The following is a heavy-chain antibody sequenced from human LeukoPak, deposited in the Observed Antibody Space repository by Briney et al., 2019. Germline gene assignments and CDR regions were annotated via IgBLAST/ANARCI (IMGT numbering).Heavy chain of an antibody. CDR1: GGSISGYY. Sequence: SETLSLTCTVSGGSISGYYWSWVRQPPGKGLEWVGYIYYSGSTTYNPSLKSRVTILVDTSKNQFSLRLSSETAADTAVYYCARRFPGYYYYMDVWGQGTTVTVSS. CDR2: IYYSGST. D-gene: IGHD3-22*01. CDR3: ARRFPGYYYYMDV. J-gene: IGHJ6*02. V-gene: IGHV4-59*08.